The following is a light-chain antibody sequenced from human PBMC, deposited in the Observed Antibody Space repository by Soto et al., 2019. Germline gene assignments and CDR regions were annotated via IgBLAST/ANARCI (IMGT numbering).Light chain of an antibody. CDR1: RGIGTS. Sequence: AIQLTQSPSSLSASVGDRVFITCRASRGIGTSLAWYQLKPGKPPKLLISDVSTLESGVPSRFSGSGSGTDFTLTISSLQPEDFANYYCQHFDVYPSFGGGTKVEI. J-gene: IGKJ4*01. V-gene: IGKV1-13*02. CDR2: DVS. CDR3: QHFDVYPS.